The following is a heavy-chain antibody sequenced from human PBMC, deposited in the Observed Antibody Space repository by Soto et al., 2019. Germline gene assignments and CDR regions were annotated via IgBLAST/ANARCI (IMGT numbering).Heavy chain of an antibody. V-gene: IGHV4-39*01. Sequence: AETLSLTCTVSGGSISSGSHYGGWIRQPPGKGLEWIGCIYYTGSTYYNMSLKSRVTISVDTSKTQFSLKLHSVTAACTAVYYCAMSGLEGRRASTWFDPRGQGTLVTVSS. CDR3: AMSGLEGRRASTWFDP. CDR1: GGSISSGSHY. D-gene: IGHD3-10*01. CDR2: IYYTGST. J-gene: IGHJ5*02.